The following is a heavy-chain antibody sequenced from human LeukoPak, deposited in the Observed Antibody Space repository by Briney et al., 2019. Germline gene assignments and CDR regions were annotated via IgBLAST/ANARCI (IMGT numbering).Heavy chain of an antibody. CDR3: ARGGNVLRYFDWYGD. Sequence: ASVKVSCKASGYTFTGYYMHWVRQAPGQGLEWMGWINPNSGGTNYAQKFQGRVTMTRDTSISTAYMELSRLRTDDTAVYYCARGGNVLRYFDWYGDWGQGTLVTVSS. CDR1: GYTFTGYY. D-gene: IGHD3-9*01. V-gene: IGHV1-2*02. J-gene: IGHJ4*02. CDR2: INPNSGGT.